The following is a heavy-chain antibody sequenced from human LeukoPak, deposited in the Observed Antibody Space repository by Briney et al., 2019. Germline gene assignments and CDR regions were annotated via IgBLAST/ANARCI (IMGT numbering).Heavy chain of an antibody. CDR1: GYTFTSYA. V-gene: IGHV1-3*03. D-gene: IGHD1-26*01. CDR3: AGESLSGSYLFDY. J-gene: IGHJ4*02. CDR2: INAGNGNT. Sequence: ASVKVSCKASGYTFTSYAMHWVRQAPGQRLEWMGWINAGNGNTKYSQEFQGRVTITRDTSASTAYMELSSLRSEDMAVYYCAGESLSGSYLFDYWGQGTLVTVSS.